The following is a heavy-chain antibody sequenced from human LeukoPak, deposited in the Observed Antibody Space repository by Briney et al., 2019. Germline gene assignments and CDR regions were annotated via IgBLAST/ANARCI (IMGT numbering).Heavy chain of an antibody. CDR3: ASSSIAVAYFDY. CDR1: GDSISSSNW. CDR2: IYHSGST. J-gene: IGHJ4*02. Sequence: PSETLSLTCAVSGDSISSSNWWSWVRQPPGKGLEWIGEIYHSGSTNYNPSLKSRVTISVDKSKNQFSLKLSSVTAADTAVYYCASSSIAVAYFDYWGQGTLVTVSS. D-gene: IGHD6-19*01. V-gene: IGHV4-4*02.